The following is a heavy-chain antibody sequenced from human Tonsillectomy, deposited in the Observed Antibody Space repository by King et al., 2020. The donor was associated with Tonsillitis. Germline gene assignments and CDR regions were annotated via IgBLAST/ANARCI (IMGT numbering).Heavy chain of an antibody. Sequence: VQLQESGPGLVKPSETLSLTCTVSGGSISSYYWSWVRQPPGKGLEWIGYIYYSGSTNYNPSLKSRVTISLDTSKSQFSLNLTSVTAADTAVYYCARSYDGCGYPGPPYYFDYWGRGPLVTVSS. V-gene: IGHV4-59*08. CDR1: GGSISSYY. J-gene: IGHJ4*02. D-gene: IGHD2-21*01. CDR3: ARSYDGCGYPGPPYYFDY. CDR2: IYYSGST.